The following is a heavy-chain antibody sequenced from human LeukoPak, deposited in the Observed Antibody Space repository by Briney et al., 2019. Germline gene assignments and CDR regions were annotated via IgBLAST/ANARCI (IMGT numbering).Heavy chain of an antibody. CDR1: GFTFSSYG. V-gene: IGHV3-30*18. CDR2: ISHDGSNK. D-gene: IGHD3-10*01. J-gene: IGHJ4*02. CDR3: AKMLGFGEPDFDY. Sequence: GGSLRLSCAASGFTFSSYGMHWVRQAPGKGLEWVAVISHDGSNKYYADSVKGRFTISRDNSKNTLYLQMNSLRAEDTAVYYCAKMLGFGEPDFDYWGQGTLVTVSS.